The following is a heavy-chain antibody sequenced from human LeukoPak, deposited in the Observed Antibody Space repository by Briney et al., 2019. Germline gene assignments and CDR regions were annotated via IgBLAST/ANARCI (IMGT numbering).Heavy chain of an antibody. CDR2: ISYDGSSK. V-gene: IGHV3-30*18. J-gene: IGHJ4*02. Sequence: GGSLRLSCAASGFTFSNYWMHWVRQAPGKGLDWVASISYDGSSKKYVDSVKGRFTISRDNSKRTLYLQMNSLRSEDTAVYYCAKEGLRFFDFWGQGTLVTVSS. CDR3: AKEGLRFFDF. D-gene: IGHD5-12*01. CDR1: GFTFSNYW.